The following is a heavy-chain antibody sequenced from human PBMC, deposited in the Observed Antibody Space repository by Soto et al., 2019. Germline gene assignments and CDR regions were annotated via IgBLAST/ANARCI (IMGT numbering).Heavy chain of an antibody. V-gene: IGHV4-4*02. CDR2: IYRTGST. J-gene: IGHJ4*02. D-gene: IGHD1-7*01. CDR1: GGSFTSNNW. Sequence: PSETLSLTCAVSGGSFTSNNWWTWVRQPPGQGLEWIGEIYRTGSTNYNPSLKSQVTISLDKSENQFSLKVTSLTAADTAVYYCASRDPGTSVDYWGKGTLVTV. CDR3: ASRDPGTSVDY.